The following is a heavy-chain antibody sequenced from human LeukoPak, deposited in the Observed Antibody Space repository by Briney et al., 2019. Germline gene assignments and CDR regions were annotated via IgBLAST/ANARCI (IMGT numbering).Heavy chain of an antibody. CDR1: GVTITNYY. Sequence: SETLSLTCTVSGVTITNYYWTWIRQPAGKGLEWIGRLYIGREPDYNPSLRSRVTMSVDTSSSQFSLRLTSVTAADTAVYYCARVVGATSIDYWGQGILVTVSS. CDR2: LYIGREP. J-gene: IGHJ4*02. CDR3: ARVVGATSIDY. D-gene: IGHD2-15*01. V-gene: IGHV4-4*07.